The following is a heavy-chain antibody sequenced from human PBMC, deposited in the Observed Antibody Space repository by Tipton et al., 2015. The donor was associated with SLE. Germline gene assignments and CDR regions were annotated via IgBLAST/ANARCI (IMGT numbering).Heavy chain of an antibody. Sequence: SLRLSCAASGFSVSDNYVSWIRQAPGKGLEWVAVVESDGSAFYADSVKGRFTISRHNSRNTLYLQLNSLTSEDTAVYYCSKEGVSGYRYFDYWGQGTLVTVSS. V-gene: IGHV3-53*04. CDR2: VESDGSA. J-gene: IGHJ4*02. D-gene: IGHD3-22*01. CDR3: SKEGVSGYRYFDY. CDR1: GFSVSDNY.